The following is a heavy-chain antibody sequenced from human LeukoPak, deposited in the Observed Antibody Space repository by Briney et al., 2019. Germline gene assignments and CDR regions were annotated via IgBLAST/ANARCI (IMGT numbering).Heavy chain of an antibody. CDR3: AALGSYYQQKSGFDY. V-gene: IGHV3-23*01. CDR1: GFTFSRYA. J-gene: IGHJ4*02. D-gene: IGHD1-26*01. Sequence: GGSLRLSCAASGFTFSRYAMTWVRQAPGKGLDWVSLISGSAASTYYADSVKGRFTISRDNSKNTLYLQMNSLRAEDTAMYYCAALGSYYQQKSGFDYWGQGTLLTVSS. CDR2: ISGSAAST.